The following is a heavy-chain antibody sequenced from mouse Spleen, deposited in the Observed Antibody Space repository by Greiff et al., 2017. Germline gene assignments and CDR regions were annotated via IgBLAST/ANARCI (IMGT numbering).Heavy chain of an antibody. CDR3: ARGGDYGGFAY. J-gene: IGHJ3*01. CDR2: INPSTGGT. CDR1: GYSFTGYY. D-gene: IGHD2-4*01. Sequence: VQLKQSGPELVKPGASVKISCKASGYSFTGYYMNWVKQSPEKSLEWIGEINPSTGGTTYNQKFKAKATLTVDKSSSTAYMQLKSLTSEDSAVYYCARGGDYGGFAYWGQGTLVTVSA. V-gene: IGHV1-42*01.